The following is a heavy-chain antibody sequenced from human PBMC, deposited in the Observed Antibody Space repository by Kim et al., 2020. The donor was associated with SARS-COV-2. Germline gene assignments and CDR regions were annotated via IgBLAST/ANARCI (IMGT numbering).Heavy chain of an antibody. V-gene: IGHV3-49*03. CDR1: GFTFGDYA. CDR2: IRSKAYGGTT. Sequence: GGSLRLSCTASGFTFGDYAMSWFRQAPGKGLEWVGFIRSKAYGGTTEYAASVKGRFTISRDDSKSIAYLQMNSLQTEDTAVYYCTREGYYDFGPSSDDAFDIWGQGTMVTVSS. CDR3: TREGYYDFGPSSDDAFDI. J-gene: IGHJ3*02. D-gene: IGHD3-3*01.